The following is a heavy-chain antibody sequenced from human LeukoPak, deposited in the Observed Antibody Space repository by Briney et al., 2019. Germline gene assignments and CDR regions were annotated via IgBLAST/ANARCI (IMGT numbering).Heavy chain of an antibody. CDR1: GYTFTCYY. J-gene: IGHJ4*02. Sequence: ASVKVSCKASGYTFTCYYMHWVRQAPGQGLEWMGWINPNSGGRNYAQKFQGWVTMTRDTSISTAYMELSRLRSDDTAVYYCARGIGDYYDSSGYSYFDYWGQGTLVTVSS. D-gene: IGHD3-22*01. CDR2: INPNSGGR. CDR3: ARGIGDYYDSSGYSYFDY. V-gene: IGHV1-2*04.